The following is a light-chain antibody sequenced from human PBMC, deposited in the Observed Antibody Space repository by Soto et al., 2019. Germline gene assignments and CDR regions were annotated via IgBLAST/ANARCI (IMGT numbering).Light chain of an antibody. V-gene: IGKV3-20*01. CDR2: GPS. Sequence: EIVLTQSPGTLSLSPGERATLSCRASQSVAKNYLAWYQQEPGQAPRLLIYGPSSRATGIPERFSGSGSGTDFTLTISRLEPEDFEVYYCHQYASSHQTFGQGTKVEIK. CDR3: HQYASSHQT. J-gene: IGKJ1*01. CDR1: QSVAKNY.